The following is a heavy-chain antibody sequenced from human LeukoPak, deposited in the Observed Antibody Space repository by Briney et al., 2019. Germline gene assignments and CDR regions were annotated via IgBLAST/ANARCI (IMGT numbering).Heavy chain of an antibody. CDR3: ARPDYDSSGTDY. J-gene: IGHJ4*02. D-gene: IGHD3-22*01. V-gene: IGHV4-39*01. CDR2: IYHSGRT. CDR1: GDSISSSSSY. Sequence: PSETLSLTCTVSGDSISSSSSYWGWIRQPPGKGLEWIGSIYHSGRTYYNPSLKSRVTISVDTSKNQFSLKLSSVTAADTAVYYCARPDYDSSGTDYWGQGTLVTVSS.